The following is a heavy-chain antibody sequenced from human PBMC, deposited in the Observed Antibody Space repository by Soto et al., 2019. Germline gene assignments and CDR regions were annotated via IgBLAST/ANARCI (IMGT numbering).Heavy chain of an antibody. Sequence: GASVKVSCKASGGTFSSYAISWVRQAPGQGLEWMGGIIPIFGTANYAQKFQGRVTITADKSTSTAYMELSSLRSEDTAVYYCAREGAYCGGDCYPGAFDIWGQGTMVTVSS. D-gene: IGHD2-21*02. V-gene: IGHV1-69*06. J-gene: IGHJ3*02. CDR2: IIPIFGTA. CDR3: AREGAYCGGDCYPGAFDI. CDR1: GGTFSSYA.